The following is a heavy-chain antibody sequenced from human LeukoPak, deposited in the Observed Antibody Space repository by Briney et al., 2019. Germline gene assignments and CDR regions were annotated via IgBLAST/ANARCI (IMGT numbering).Heavy chain of an antibody. CDR2: IYYSGST. Sequence: SETLSLTCAVSGGSISSTSYYWAWIRQPPGKGLEWIGTIYYSGSTYHNPSIKSRVSLSVDTSRNQFSLKLSSVHAADTAVYYCAAAGVRYFDSSGLYAFDFWGQGTTVTVSS. CDR1: GGSISSTSYY. V-gene: IGHV4-39*01. J-gene: IGHJ3*01. CDR3: AAAGVRYFDSSGLYAFDF. D-gene: IGHD3-22*01.